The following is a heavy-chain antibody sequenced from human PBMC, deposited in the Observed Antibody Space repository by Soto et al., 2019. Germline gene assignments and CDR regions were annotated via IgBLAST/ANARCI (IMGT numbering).Heavy chain of an antibody. CDR3: ARSPTNFEWYFDL. J-gene: IGHJ2*01. CDR2: IDPSDSYT. CDR1: GYRFGYSFTSYW. V-gene: IGHV5-10-1*01. Sequence: GVSLKISCKGSGYRFGYSFTSYWIKWVRQVPGKGLEWMGRIDPSDSYTNYSPSFRGHVTISADKSISTAYLQWSSLKASDTAMYYCARSPTNFEWYFDLWGRGTLVTVSS. D-gene: IGHD1-26*01.